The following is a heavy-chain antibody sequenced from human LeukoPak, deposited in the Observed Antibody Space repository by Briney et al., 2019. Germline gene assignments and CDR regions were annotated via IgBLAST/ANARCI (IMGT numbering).Heavy chain of an antibody. Sequence: GGSLRLSCAASGFTVSSNYMSWVRQAPGKGLEWVSVIYSGGSTYYADSVKGRFTISRDNSKNTLYLQMNSLRAEDTAVYYCARGREIPAIGLDYWGQGTLVTVSS. CDR1: GFTVSSNY. D-gene: IGHD5-18*01. V-gene: IGHV3-66*01. J-gene: IGHJ4*02. CDR2: IYSGGST. CDR3: ARGREIPAIGLDY.